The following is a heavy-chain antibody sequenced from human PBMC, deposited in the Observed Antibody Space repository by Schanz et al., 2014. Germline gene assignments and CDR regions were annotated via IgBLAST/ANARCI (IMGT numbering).Heavy chain of an antibody. V-gene: IGHV3-48*04. D-gene: IGHD6-13*01. Sequence: EVQLLESGGGLVQPGGSLRLSCAASGFDFNSYSMSWIRQAPGKGLEWVSYISGTTTYTNYADSVKGRFTISRDNAKNSLYLQMNSLRAEDTAVYYCAREQIMAAAGLVDYWGHGTLVTVSS. CDR1: GFDFNSYS. J-gene: IGHJ4*01. CDR2: ISGTTTYT. CDR3: AREQIMAAAGLVDY.